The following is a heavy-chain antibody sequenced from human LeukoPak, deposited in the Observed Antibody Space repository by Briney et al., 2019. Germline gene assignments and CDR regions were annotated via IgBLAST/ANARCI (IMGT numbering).Heavy chain of an antibody. D-gene: IGHD3-22*01. Sequence: GGSLRLSCATSGFTFRNYWMSWFRQAPGKGLEWVAKIKEDGSEKKYVDSVKGRFTISRDNAENAVHLEMNSLRAEDTAVYYCTRMLLWESSGYRPPDCWGQGTLVTVSS. CDR3: TRMLLWESSGYRPPDC. CDR1: GFTFRNYW. CDR2: IKEDGSEK. J-gene: IGHJ4*02. V-gene: IGHV3-7*01.